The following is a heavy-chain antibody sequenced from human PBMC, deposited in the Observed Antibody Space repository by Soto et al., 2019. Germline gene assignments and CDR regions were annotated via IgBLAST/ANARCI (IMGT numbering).Heavy chain of an antibody. D-gene: IGHD3-3*01. CDR1: GYTFTGYY. CDR3: ARDSITIFGVVTYYFDY. CDR2: INPNSGGT. V-gene: IGHV1-2*04. Sequence: QVPLVQSGAEVKKPGASVKVSCKASGYTFTGYYMHWVRQAPGQGLEWMGWINPNSGGTNYAQKFQGWVTMTRDTSISTAYVELSRLRSDDTAVYYCARDSITIFGVVTYYFDYWGQGTLVTVSS. J-gene: IGHJ4*02.